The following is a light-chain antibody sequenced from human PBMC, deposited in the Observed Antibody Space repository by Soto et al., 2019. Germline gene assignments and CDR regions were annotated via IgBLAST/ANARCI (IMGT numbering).Light chain of an antibody. CDR1: QSVSSY. CDR3: QQYKDWRT. V-gene: IGKV3-11*01. CDR2: DAS. Sequence: EIVLTQSPATLSLSPGERATLSCRASQSVSSYLAWYQQKPGQAPRLLIYDASNRATGIPARFSGSGSGTDFTLTISGLQSEDFGVYYCQQYKDWRTFGQGTKVDIK. J-gene: IGKJ1*01.